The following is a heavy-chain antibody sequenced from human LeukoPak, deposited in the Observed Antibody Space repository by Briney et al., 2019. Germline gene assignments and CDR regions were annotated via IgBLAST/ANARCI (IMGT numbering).Heavy chain of an antibody. V-gene: IGHV3-21*01. J-gene: IGHJ6*02. CDR3: AREALTMYYGMDV. CDR1: GFTFSSYS. CDR2: ISSSSTYI. Sequence: GGSLRLSCAASGFTFSSYSMNWVRQAPGKGLEWVSSISSSSTYIYYADSVKGRFTISRDNAKNSRSLQMNSLRAEDTAVYYCAREALTMYYGMDVWGQGTTVTVSS.